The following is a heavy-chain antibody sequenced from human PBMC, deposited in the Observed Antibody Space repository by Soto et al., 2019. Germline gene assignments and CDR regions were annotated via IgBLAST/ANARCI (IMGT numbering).Heavy chain of an antibody. CDR2: ISYDGSNK. D-gene: IGHD4-4*01. V-gene: IGHV3-30*18. CDR1: GFTFSSYG. Sequence: QVQLVESGGGVVQPGRSLRLSCAASGFTFSSYGMHWVRQAPGKGLEWVAVISYDGSNKYYADSVKGRFTISRDNSKNTLYLQMNSLRAEDTAVYYCEKDLHEGGMDVWGQGTTVTVSS. J-gene: IGHJ6*02. CDR3: EKDLHEGGMDV.